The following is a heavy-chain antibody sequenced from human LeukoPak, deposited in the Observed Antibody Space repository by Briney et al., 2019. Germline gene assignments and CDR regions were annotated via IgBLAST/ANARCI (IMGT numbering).Heavy chain of an antibody. CDR1: GGSISGTNW. V-gene: IGHV4-4*02. CDR2: ISLRGLT. CDR3: SRESGPFSPFAF. D-gene: IGHD1-26*01. J-gene: IGHJ4*02. Sequence: SETLSLTCGVSGGSISGTNWWSWVRQPPGQGLEWIGEISLRGLTNYNPSLRSRLTMSLDESKNQVSLNLTSVTAADTAVYYCSRESGPFSPFAFWGQGTLVSVHS.